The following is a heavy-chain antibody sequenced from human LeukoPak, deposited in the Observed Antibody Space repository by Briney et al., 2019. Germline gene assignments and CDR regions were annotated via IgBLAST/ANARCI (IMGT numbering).Heavy chain of an antibody. CDR2: ISYDGSNK. V-gene: IGHV3-30*18. J-gene: IGHJ4*02. CDR1: GFTFSSYG. Sequence: PGGSLRLSCAASGFTFSSYGMHWVRQAPGKGLEWVAVISYDGSNKYYADSVEGRFTISRDNSKNTLYLQMNSLRAEDTAVYYCAKLLGWAYDILTGPSPNPLDYWGQGTLVTVSS. CDR3: AKLLGWAYDILTGPSPNPLDY. D-gene: IGHD3-9*01.